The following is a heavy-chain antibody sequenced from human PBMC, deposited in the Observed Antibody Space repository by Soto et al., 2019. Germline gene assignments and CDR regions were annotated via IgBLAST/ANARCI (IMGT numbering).Heavy chain of an antibody. CDR1: GYTFTTFL. D-gene: IGHD2-2*01. V-gene: IGHV5-10-1*01. CDR2: IDPGDTYA. CDR3: AIIYCTTTTCDSWFDH. J-gene: IGHJ5*02. Sequence: XESLKISCTGFGYTFTTFLISWVRQMPGNGLEWMGRIDPGDTYATYSPAFQGHVTISAGKATSTAYLQWSSQKASDTAMYYCAIIYCTTTTCDSWFDHWGQGTLVTVSS.